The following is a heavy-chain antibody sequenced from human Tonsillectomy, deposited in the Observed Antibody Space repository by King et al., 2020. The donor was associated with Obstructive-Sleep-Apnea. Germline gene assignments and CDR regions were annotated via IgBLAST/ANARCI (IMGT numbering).Heavy chain of an antibody. J-gene: IGHJ4*02. D-gene: IGHD3-10*01. V-gene: IGHV4-59*08. Sequence: VQLQESGPGLVRPSETLSLTCTVSGGASNSYYCSWIRQPPGKGLEWIVYIYYSGSTDYNPSLNSRVTISVDTSKNKFSLKLTSVTAADTAMYYCASVSGSYYRYFDYWGQGTLVTVSS. CDR1: GGASNSYY. CDR2: IYYSGST. CDR3: ASVSGSYYRYFDY.